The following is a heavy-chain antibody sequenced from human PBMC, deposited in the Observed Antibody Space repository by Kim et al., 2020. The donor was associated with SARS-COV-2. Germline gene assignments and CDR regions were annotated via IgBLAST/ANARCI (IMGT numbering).Heavy chain of an antibody. J-gene: IGHJ5*02. CDR2: ISYDGSRA. V-gene: IGHV3-33*01. CDR1: GFSFSSYG. Sequence: GGSLRLSCAASGFSFSSYGMQWVRQAPGRGLEWVAVISYDGSRANYADSVKGRFTISRDNSKNTLYLETNSLKVDDTAVHYCARDVTTGTTNWFDPWGQG. CDR3: ARDVTTGTTNWFDP. D-gene: IGHD1-1*01.